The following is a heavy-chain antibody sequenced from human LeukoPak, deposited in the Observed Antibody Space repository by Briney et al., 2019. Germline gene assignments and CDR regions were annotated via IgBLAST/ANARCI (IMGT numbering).Heavy chain of an antibody. CDR2: ISSSSSYI. V-gene: IGHV3-21*01. D-gene: IGHD3-10*01. CDR1: GFIFSTYN. Sequence: GGSLRLSCAASGFIFSTYNIDWVRQAPGKGLEWVSSISSSSSYIYYADSVKGRFTISRDNAKNSLYLQMNSLRAEDTAVYYCARNMVRGYKDAFDIWGQGTMVTVSS. CDR3: ARNMVRGYKDAFDI. J-gene: IGHJ3*02.